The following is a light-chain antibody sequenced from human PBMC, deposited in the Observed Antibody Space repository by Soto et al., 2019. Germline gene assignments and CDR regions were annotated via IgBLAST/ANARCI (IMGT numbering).Light chain of an antibody. CDR3: SSYAGSNNFV. Sequence: QSALTQPPSASGSPGHSVTISRTGTSSDIGGYNYVSWYQQHPGKAPKLMIFEIYKRPSGVPDRFSGSKSGNTASLTVSGLQAEDEADYYCSSYAGSNNFVFGGGTKLTVL. V-gene: IGLV2-8*01. J-gene: IGLJ2*01. CDR2: EIY. CDR1: SSDIGGYNY.